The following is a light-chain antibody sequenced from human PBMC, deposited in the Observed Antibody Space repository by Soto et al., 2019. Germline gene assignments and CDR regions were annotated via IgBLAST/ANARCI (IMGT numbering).Light chain of an antibody. J-gene: IGLJ2*01. CDR2: DNN. Sequence: QSVLTQPPSVSAAPGQKVTISCSGSSSNIGNNYVPWYQQLPGTAPKLLIYDNNKRPSGIPDRFSGSKSGTSATLGITGLQTGDEADYYCGTWDSSLSALFGGGTKVTVL. V-gene: IGLV1-51*01. CDR1: SSNIGNNY. CDR3: GTWDSSLSAL.